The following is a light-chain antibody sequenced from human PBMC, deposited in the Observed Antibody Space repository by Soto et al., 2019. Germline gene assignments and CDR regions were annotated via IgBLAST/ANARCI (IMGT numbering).Light chain of an antibody. Sequence: QSALTQPPSASGSPGQSVAISCTGTASDIGGYTFVSWYQQHPGKAPKLLIYDVNKRPSGVPDRSSASKSGNTASLTVSGLQAEDEADYYCSAHGGTNPYVFGTGTKLTVL. CDR3: SAHGGTNPYV. CDR1: ASDIGGYTF. J-gene: IGLJ1*01. CDR2: DVN. V-gene: IGLV2-8*01.